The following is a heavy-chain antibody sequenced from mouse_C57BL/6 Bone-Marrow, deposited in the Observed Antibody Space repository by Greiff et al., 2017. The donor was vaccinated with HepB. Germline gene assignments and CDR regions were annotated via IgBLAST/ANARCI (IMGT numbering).Heavy chain of an antibody. CDR3: AGGNSYFDY. V-gene: IGHV1-69*01. Sequence: QVQLQQPGAELVMPGASVKLSCKASGYTFTSYWMHWVKQRPGQGLEWIGEIDPSDSYTNYNQKFKGKSTLTVDKSSSTAYMQLSSLTSEDSAVSYCAGGNSYFDYWGQGTTLPVSS. CDR1: GYTFTSYW. J-gene: IGHJ2*01. D-gene: IGHD2-1*01. CDR2: IDPSDSYT.